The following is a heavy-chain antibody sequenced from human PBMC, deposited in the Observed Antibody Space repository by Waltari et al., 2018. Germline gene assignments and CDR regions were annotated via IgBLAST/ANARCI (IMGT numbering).Heavy chain of an antibody. CDR2: ISTATGNP. Sequence: QVQLVQSESELKKPGASVKIACKASGYTFTNFAIDWLRQAPGQGLEWLGWISTATGNPTYARYFTGRFDFSLDTSVSTAYLQISSLKTEDTAVYFCARDRVVGATDWGYWGQGTLVTVSS. D-gene: IGHD1-26*01. J-gene: IGHJ4*02. CDR1: GYTFTNFA. V-gene: IGHV7-4-1*02. CDR3: ARDRVVGATDWGY.